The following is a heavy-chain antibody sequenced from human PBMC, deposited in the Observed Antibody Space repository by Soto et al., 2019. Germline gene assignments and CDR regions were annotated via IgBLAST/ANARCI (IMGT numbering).Heavy chain of an antibody. V-gene: IGHV3-23*01. CDR3: AKKIPGIDAFDM. J-gene: IGHJ3*02. D-gene: IGHD6-13*01. CDR2: IKSTDYET. Sequence: EVQLLESGGGLAQPGGSLRLSCAASGFKFSDYAMSWVRQAPGKGLEWVSLIKSTDYETYYADSVKGRLTISRDNSQNTLYLQMNSLRAKDTAIYSCAKKIPGIDAFDMWGQGTMVTVSS. CDR1: GFKFSDYA.